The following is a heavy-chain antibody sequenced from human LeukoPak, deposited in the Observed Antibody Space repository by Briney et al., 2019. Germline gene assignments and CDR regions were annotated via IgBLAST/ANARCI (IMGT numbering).Heavy chain of an antibody. V-gene: IGHV3-30*18. CDR3: AKDWDIVATNDY. D-gene: IGHD5-12*01. J-gene: IGHJ4*02. Sequence: GRSLRLSCAASGFTFSSYGMHWVRQAPGKGLEWVAVISYDGSNKYYADSVKGRFTISRDNSKNTLYLQMNRLRAEETAVYYCAKDWDIVATNDYWGQGTLVTVSS. CDR2: ISYDGSNK. CDR1: GFTFSSYG.